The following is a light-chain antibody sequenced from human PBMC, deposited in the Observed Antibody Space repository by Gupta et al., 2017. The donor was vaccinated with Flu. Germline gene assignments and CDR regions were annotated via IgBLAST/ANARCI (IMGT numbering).Light chain of an antibody. CDR2: DAS. V-gene: IGKV3-11*01. Sequence: DTATLSCGASQSVDTYTAWYQQKPGQAPRLLIYDASIRAAGITTRFTGSGPGTDFTLTITSLRPEDFAVYYCQQRRKWPPITFGQGTRLELK. CDR3: QQRRKWPPIT. CDR1: QSVDTY. J-gene: IGKJ5*01.